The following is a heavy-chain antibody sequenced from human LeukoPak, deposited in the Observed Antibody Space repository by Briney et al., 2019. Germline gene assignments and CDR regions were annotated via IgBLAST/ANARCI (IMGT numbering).Heavy chain of an antibody. CDR3: ARIMFYYDSSGYSYYFDY. V-gene: IGHV4-39*07. CDR1: GGSISSSSYY. D-gene: IGHD3-22*01. J-gene: IGHJ4*02. CDR2: IYYSGST. Sequence: PSETLSLTCTVSGGSISSSSYYWGWIRRPPGKGLEWIGSIYYSGSTYYNPSLKSRVTTSVDTSKNQFSLKLSSVTAADTAVYYCARIMFYYDSSGYSYYFDYWGQGTLVTVSS.